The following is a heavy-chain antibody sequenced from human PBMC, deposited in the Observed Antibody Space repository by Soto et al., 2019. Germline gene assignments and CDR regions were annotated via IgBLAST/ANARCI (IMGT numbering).Heavy chain of an antibody. CDR1: GFLLSTNGVG. D-gene: IGHD5-12*01. CDR2: IYWDDDK. J-gene: IGHJ4*02. CDR3: AHRRGDGYTDY. V-gene: IGHV2-5*02. Sequence: QSTLKESGPTLVKPTQTLTLSCTFSGFLLSTNGVGVGWIRQPPGKALEWLALIYWDDDKRYSPSLRSRLTITKDTSKNQVVLTMTNMDPVDTATYYCAHRRGDGYTDYWGQGTLVTVSS.